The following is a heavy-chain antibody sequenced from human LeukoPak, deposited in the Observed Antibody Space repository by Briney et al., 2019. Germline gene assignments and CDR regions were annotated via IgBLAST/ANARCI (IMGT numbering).Heavy chain of an antibody. Sequence: PGGSLRLSCAASGFTFSSYWMSWVRQAPGKGLEWVANIKPDGSEKYYVDSVKGRFTISRDNAKNSLYLQMNSLSAEGTAVYYCARARFYLDYWGQGTLVTVSS. CDR1: GFTFSSYW. CDR3: ARARFYLDY. CDR2: IKPDGSEK. J-gene: IGHJ4*02. V-gene: IGHV3-7*01.